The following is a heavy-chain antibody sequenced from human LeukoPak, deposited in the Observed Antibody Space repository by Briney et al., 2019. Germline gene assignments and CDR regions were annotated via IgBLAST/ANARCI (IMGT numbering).Heavy chain of an antibody. CDR1: GYTFTSYA. V-gene: IGHV1-3*01. CDR3: ARDFAWGSEGAPIDDNWLDP. CDR2: INAGNGNT. Sequence: GASVKVSCKASGYTFTSYAMHWVRQAPGQRLEWMGWINAGNGNTKYSQKFQDRATMTTDTSTSTAYIELRSLRFDDTAVYYCARDFAWGSEGAPIDDNWLDPWGQGTLVTVSS. J-gene: IGHJ5*02. D-gene: IGHD7-27*01.